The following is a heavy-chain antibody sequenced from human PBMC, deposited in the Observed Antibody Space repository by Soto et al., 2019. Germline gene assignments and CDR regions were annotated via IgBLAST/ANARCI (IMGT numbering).Heavy chain of an antibody. CDR3: ATGPRYGEYYYYMDV. V-gene: IGHV4-34*09. D-gene: IGHD3-10*01. CDR1: GGSFSGYY. J-gene: IGHJ6*03. CDR2: INHSGST. Sequence: PSETLSLTCAVYGGSFSGYYWSWIRQPPGKGLEWIGEINHSGSTYYNPSLKSRVTISVDTSKNQFSLKLSSVTAADTAVYYCATGPRYGEYYYYMDVWGKGTTVTVSS.